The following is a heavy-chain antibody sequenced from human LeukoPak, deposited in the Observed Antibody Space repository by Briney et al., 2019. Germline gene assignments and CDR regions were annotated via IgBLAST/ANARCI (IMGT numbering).Heavy chain of an antibody. V-gene: IGHV1-69*13. J-gene: IGHJ3*02. CDR3: ARALDYYDSSRPFDI. CDR1: GYTFTDYY. Sequence: SVKVSCKASGYTFTDYYMQWVRQAPGQGLEWMGGIIPIFGTANYAQKFQGRVTITADESTSTAYMELSSLRSEDTAVYYCARALDYYDSSRPFDIWGQGTMVTVSS. CDR2: IIPIFGTA. D-gene: IGHD3-22*01.